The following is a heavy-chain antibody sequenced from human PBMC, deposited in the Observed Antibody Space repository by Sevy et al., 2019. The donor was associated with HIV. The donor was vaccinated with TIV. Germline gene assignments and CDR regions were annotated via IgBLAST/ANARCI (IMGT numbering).Heavy chain of an antibody. CDR2: IYSGVTA. CDR1: GFTVGSNY. J-gene: IGHJ3*02. CDR3: ARVSVYYYDSSGYYTTGNAFDI. D-gene: IGHD3-22*01. Sequence: GGSLRLSCAASGFTVGSNYMSWVRQAPGKGLEWVSIIYSGVTASYADDVKGRFTISRDNSKNTLYLQMNSLRAEDTAVYYCARVSVYYYDSSGYYTTGNAFDIWGQGTMVTVSS. V-gene: IGHV3-53*01.